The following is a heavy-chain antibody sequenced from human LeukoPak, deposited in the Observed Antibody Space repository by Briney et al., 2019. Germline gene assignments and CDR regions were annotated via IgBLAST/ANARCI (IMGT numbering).Heavy chain of an antibody. CDR3: AKDPSIAARPSYFDY. CDR2: IRYDGSNK. J-gene: IGHJ4*02. Sequence: GGSLRLSCAASGFTFSSYGMHWVRQAPGKGLEWVAFIRYDGSNKYYADSVKGRFTISRDNSKNTLYLQMNSLRAEGTAVYYCAKDPSIAARPSYFDYWGQGTLVTVSS. V-gene: IGHV3-30*02. CDR1: GFTFSSYG. D-gene: IGHD6-6*01.